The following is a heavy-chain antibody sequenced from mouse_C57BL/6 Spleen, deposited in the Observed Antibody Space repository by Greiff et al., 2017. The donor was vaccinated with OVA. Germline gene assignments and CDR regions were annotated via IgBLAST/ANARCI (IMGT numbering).Heavy chain of an antibody. Sequence: QVQLKQPGAELVMPGASVKLSCKASGYTFTSYWMHWVKQRPGQGLEWIGEIDPSDSYTNYNQKFKGKSTLTVDKSSSTAYMQLSSLTSEDSAVYYCARKNYYGSSSFDYWGQGTTLTVSS. CDR1: GYTFTSYW. J-gene: IGHJ2*01. D-gene: IGHD1-1*01. CDR2: IDPSDSYT. CDR3: ARKNYYGSSSFDY. V-gene: IGHV1-69*01.